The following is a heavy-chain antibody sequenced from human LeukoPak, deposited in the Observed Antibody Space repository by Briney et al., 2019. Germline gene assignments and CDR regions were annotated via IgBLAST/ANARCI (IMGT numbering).Heavy chain of an antibody. Sequence: ASVKVSCKASGYTFTSYGITWVRQAPGQGLEWMGWVSAYNGDTTYAQKLQGRVSMTTDTSTSTAYMELRSLRSDDTAAYYCARDRSTGPVPGTWIIAYWGQGTLVTVSS. V-gene: IGHV1-18*01. CDR1: GYTFTSYG. J-gene: IGHJ4*02. CDR2: VSAYNGDT. D-gene: IGHD6-13*01. CDR3: ARDRSTGPVPGTWIIAY.